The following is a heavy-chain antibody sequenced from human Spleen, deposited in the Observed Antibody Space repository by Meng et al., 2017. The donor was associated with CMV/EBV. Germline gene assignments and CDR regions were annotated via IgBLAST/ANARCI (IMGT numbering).Heavy chain of an antibody. V-gene: IGHV3-20*04. CDR3: AGDPLAGGMDV. Sequence: GESLKISCAASGFTFDGYDMSWVRQAPGKGLEWVSVINWNGDSTGYADSVKGRFTISRDNTKNSLYLQMTSLRAEDTALYYCAGDPLAGGMDVWGQGTTVTVSS. J-gene: IGHJ6*02. CDR1: GFTFDGYD. CDR2: INWNGDST. D-gene: IGHD3-10*01.